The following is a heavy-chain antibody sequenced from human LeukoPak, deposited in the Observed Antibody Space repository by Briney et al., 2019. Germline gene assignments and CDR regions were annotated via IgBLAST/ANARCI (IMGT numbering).Heavy chain of an antibody. J-gene: IGHJ4*02. D-gene: IGHD4-23*01. Sequence: SETLSLTCTVSGGSFSSYYWSWIRQPPGKGLEWIGYIYYSGSTNYNPSLKSRVTISVDTSKNQFSLKLSSVTAADRAVYYCARDHPGGDSSFDYWGQGTLVTVFS. V-gene: IGHV4-59*01. CDR1: GGSFSSYY. CDR2: IYYSGST. CDR3: ARDHPGGDSSFDY.